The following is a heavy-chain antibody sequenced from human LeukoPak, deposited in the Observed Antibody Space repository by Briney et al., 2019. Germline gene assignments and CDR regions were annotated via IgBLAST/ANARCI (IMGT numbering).Heavy chain of an antibody. CDR1: GDSASSDMAG. CDR3: ARELGGFDH. CDR2: TYYRSQWYN. D-gene: IGHD3-16*01. V-gene: IGHV6-1*01. J-gene: IGHJ4*02. Sequence: SQSLSLTRALSGDSASSDMAGGNWIRQSRSGGLEWLGRTYYRSQWYNEYGVSVKSRLTISTDTSKNQFSLQLNSVTPEDTAAYYCARELGGFDHWGQGTLVTVSS.